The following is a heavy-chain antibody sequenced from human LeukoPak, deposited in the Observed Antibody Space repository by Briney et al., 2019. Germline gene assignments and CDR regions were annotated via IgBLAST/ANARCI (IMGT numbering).Heavy chain of an antibody. CDR3: AREDGGYSYGFNAFDI. J-gene: IGHJ3*02. CDR2: IYPGDSDT. D-gene: IGHD5-18*01. V-gene: IGHV5-51*01. Sequence: GESLKISCKGSGYSFTSYWIGWVRQMPGKGLEWMGIIYPGDSDTRYSPSFQGQVTISADKSISTAYLQWSSLKASDTAMYYCAREDGGYSYGFNAFDIWGQGTMVTVSS. CDR1: GYSFTSYW.